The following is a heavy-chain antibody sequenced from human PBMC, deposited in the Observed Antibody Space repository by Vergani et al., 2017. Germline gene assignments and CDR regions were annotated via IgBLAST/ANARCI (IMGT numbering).Heavy chain of an antibody. D-gene: IGHD4-17*01. CDR1: GYTFTSYA. J-gene: IGHJ6*03. V-gene: IGHV1-3*01. Sequence: QVQLVQSGAEVKKPGASVQVSCKASGYTFTSYAMHWVRQAPGQRLEWMGWINAGNGNRKYSQKFQGRVTITRDTSASTAYMELSSLRSEDTALYYCASSDDGDYKSFPYYYMDVWGKGTTVTVSS. CDR2: INAGNGNR. CDR3: ASSDDGDYKSFPYYYMDV.